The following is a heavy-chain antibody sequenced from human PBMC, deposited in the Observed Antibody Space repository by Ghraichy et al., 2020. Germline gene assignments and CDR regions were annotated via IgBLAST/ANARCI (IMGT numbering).Heavy chain of an antibody. CDR3: ARGGSSGYYHFDY. V-gene: IGHV4-59*01. J-gene: IGHJ4*02. CDR1: GGSISSYY. CDR2: IYYSGST. Sequence: ESLNISCTVSGGSISSYYWSWIRQPPGKGLEWIGYIYYSGSTNYNPSLKSRVTISVDTSKNQFSLKLSSVTAADTAVYYCARGGSSGYYHFDYWGQGTLVTVSS. D-gene: IGHD3-22*01.